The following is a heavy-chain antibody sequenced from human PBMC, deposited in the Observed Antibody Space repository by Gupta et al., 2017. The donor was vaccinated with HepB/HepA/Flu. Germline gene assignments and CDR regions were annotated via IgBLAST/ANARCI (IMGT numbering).Heavy chain of an antibody. CDR2: INHSGST. Sequence: QVQLQQWGAGLLKPSETLSLTCAGYSGSFSGDYWSWIRQPPWKWLEWIGEINHSGSTNYNPSLKSRVTISVATPKNHFSLKLSSVTAADTAVYYCARVRSCSGGICYTWLFNPWGQGTLVTVSS. V-gene: IGHV4-34*01. CDR1: SGSFSGDY. J-gene: IGHJ5*02. D-gene: IGHD2-15*01. CDR3: ARVRSCSGGICYTWLFNP.